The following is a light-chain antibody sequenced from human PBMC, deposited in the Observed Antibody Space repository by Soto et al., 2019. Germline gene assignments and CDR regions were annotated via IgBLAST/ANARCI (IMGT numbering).Light chain of an antibody. CDR2: DAS. V-gene: IGKV3-20*01. J-gene: IGKJ1*01. CDR1: QSVDND. Sequence: EIVMTQSPATLSVSPGDRATLSCRASQSVDNDLAWYQQKPGQPPRLLIYDASTRATGIPDRFSGSGSGTDFTLTISRLEPEDFVVDYCQQYGRSPTFGQGTKVDIK. CDR3: QQYGRSPT.